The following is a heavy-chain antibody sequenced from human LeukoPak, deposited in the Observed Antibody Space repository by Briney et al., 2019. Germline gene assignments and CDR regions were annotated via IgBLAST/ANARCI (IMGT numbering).Heavy chain of an antibody. CDR2: ISGSGGST. D-gene: IGHD3-22*01. CDR1: GFTFSSYG. Sequence: GGSLRLSCAASGFTFSSYGMSWVRQAPGKGLEWVSAISGSGGSTYYADSVKGRFTISRDNSKNTLYLQMNSLRAEYTAVYYCAKTPSYYDSSGYYSFDYWGQGTLVTVSS. J-gene: IGHJ4*02. CDR3: AKTPSYYDSSGYYSFDY. V-gene: IGHV3-23*01.